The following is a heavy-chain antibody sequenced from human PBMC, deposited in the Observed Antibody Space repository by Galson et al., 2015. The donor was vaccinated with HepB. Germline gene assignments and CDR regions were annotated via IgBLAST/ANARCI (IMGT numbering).Heavy chain of an antibody. Sequence: SLRLSCAASGFTFSSYAMHWVRQAPGKGLEWVAVISYDGSNKYYADSVKGRFTISRDNSKNTLYLQMNSLRAEDTAVYYCARDRSLPTADYYYYGMDVWGQGTTVTVSS. CDR3: ARDRSLPTADYYYYGMDV. V-gene: IGHV3-30-3*01. CDR2: ISYDGSNK. CDR1: GFTFSSYA. D-gene: IGHD4-11*01. J-gene: IGHJ6*02.